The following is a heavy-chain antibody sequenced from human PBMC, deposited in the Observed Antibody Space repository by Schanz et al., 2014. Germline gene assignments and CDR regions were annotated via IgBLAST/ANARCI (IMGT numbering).Heavy chain of an antibody. D-gene: IGHD2-21*02. Sequence: EVQLLESGGGLVQPGGSLRLSCSASTFTFDHYAMTWVRQAPGQGLEWVAAVSSRSDEIKYADSVRGRFTISRDNSRNTMYLQMNSLRAEDTDVYFCAKDLGVDCGDGCFNESFHLWGRGTRVTVSS. CDR1: TFTFDHYA. CDR3: AKDLGVDCGDGCFNESFHL. V-gene: IGHV3-23*05. J-gene: IGHJ2*01. CDR2: VSSRSDEI.